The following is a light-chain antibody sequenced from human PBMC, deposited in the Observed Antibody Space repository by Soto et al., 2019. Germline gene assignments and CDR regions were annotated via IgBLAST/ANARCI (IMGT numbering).Light chain of an antibody. Sequence: IQLTQSPSSLSASVGDRVTITCRAGQGISSSLAWYQQKPGKAPNLLISAASTLQTGVPSRFSGSGSGTDFALTISSLQPEDFATYYCQQIDSSPRTFGQGTKVEI. CDR2: AAS. CDR3: QQIDSSPRT. CDR1: QGISSS. J-gene: IGKJ1*01. V-gene: IGKV1-9*01.